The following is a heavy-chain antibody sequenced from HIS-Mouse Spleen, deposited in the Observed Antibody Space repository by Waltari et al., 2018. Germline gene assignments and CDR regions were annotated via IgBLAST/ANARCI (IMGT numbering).Heavy chain of an antibody. CDR1: GYNCTSYD. D-gene: IGHD4-4*01. J-gene: IGHJ4*02. CDR3: ARGHDYSNYFDY. V-gene: IGHV1-8*01. Sequence: QVQLVQSGAEVKKPGASVKVSCKASGYNCTSYDINWRRQATGQGLEWMGWMNPNSGNTGYAQKFQGRVTMTRNTSISTAYMELSSLRSEDTAVYYCARGHDYSNYFDYWGQGTLVTVSS. CDR2: MNPNSGNT.